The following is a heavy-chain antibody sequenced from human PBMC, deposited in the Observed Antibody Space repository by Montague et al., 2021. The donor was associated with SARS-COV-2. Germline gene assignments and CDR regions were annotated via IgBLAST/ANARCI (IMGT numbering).Heavy chain of an antibody. CDR3: ARHKKRLWFGELLFDY. J-gene: IGHJ4*02. D-gene: IGHD3-10*01. CDR2: IYYSGST. CDR1: GGSISSYY. Sequence: SETLSLTCTVSGGSISSYYWSWIRQPPGKGLEWIGYIYYSGSTNYNPSLKSRVTISVDTSKNQFSLKLSSVTAADTAVYCCARHKKRLWFGELLFDYWAREPWSPSPQ. V-gene: IGHV4-59*08.